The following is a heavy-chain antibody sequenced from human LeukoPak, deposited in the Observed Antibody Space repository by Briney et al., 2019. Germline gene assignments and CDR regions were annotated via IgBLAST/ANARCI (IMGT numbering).Heavy chain of an antibody. CDR2: INAGNGNT. J-gene: IGHJ5*02. D-gene: IGHD6-6*01. CDR1: GYTFTRYA. Sequence: ASVKVSCKASGYTFTRYAMHWVRQAPGQSLEWMGWINAGNGNTKYGQKFQGRVTITRDTSASTAYMELSSLRSEDTAVYFCATDSSSSGYWFDPWGQGTLVTVSS. V-gene: IGHV1-3*01. CDR3: ATDSSSSGYWFDP.